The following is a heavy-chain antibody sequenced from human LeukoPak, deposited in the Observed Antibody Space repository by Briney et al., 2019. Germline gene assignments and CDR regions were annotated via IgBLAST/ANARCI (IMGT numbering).Heavy chain of an antibody. CDR3: ARDSWSYSSSWYGRLDYFDY. J-gene: IGHJ4*02. V-gene: IGHV4-4*07. D-gene: IGHD6-13*01. Sequence: SETLSLTCTVSGGSISSYYWSWIRQPAGKGLGWIGRIYTSGSTNYNPSLKSRVTMSVDTSKNQFSLKLSSVTAADTAVYYCARDSWSYSSSWYGRLDYFDYWGQGTLVTVSS. CDR1: GGSISSYY. CDR2: IYTSGST.